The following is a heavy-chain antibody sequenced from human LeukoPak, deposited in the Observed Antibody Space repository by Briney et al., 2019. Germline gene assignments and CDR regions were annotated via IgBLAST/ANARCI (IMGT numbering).Heavy chain of an antibody. CDR1: GFTVSSNY. CDR2: IYSGGST. J-gene: IGHJ4*02. CDR3: ARDQSFQQLAHDY. V-gene: IGHV3-66*02. Sequence: PGGSLRLSCAASGFTVSSNYMSWVRQAPGKGLEWVSVIYSGGSTYYADSVKGRFTISRDNSKNTLYLEMNSLRAEDTAVYYCARDQSFQQLAHDYWGQGTLVTLFS. D-gene: IGHD6-6*01.